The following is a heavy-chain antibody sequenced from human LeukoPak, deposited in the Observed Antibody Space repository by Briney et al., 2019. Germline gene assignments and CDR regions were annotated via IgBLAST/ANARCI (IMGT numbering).Heavy chain of an antibody. CDR1: GFIFSSYG. Sequence: GGSLRLSCAASGFIFSSYGMHWVRQAPGKGLEWVAVIWYDGSNKYYADSVKGRFTISRDNSKNTLYLQMNSLRAEDTAVYYCARAKGLFHTLDYWGQGTLVTVSS. V-gene: IGHV3-33*01. CDR2: IWYDGSNK. D-gene: IGHD3-22*01. J-gene: IGHJ4*02. CDR3: ARAKGLFHTLDY.